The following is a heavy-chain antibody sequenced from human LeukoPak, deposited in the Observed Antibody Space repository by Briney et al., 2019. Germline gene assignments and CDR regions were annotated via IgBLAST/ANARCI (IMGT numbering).Heavy chain of an antibody. CDR1: GYTFTSYD. V-gene: IGHV1-8*01. CDR2: MNPNSGNT. D-gene: IGHD6-19*01. J-gene: IGHJ6*02. Sequence: GASVKVSCKTSGYTFTSYDINWVRQATGQGLEWMGWMNPNSGNTGYAQKFQGRVTMTRNTSISTAYMELRSLRSEDTAVYYCARAPVAGNYYYGMDVWGQGTTVTVSS. CDR3: ARAPVAGNYYYGMDV.